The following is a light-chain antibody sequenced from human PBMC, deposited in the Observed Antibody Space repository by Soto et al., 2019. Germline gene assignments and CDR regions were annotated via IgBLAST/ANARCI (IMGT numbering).Light chain of an antibody. CDR2: TTN. J-gene: IGLJ1*01. Sequence: HSALTQPHSASGTPGERVTISCSGSSSNIGTSSVHWFQQLPGTAPKLLISTTNQRPSGVPERFSGSKSGTSASLAISGLQSEDEADYYCAAWDDSLNGHVFGTGT. CDR1: SSNIGTSS. CDR3: AAWDDSLNGHV. V-gene: IGLV1-44*01.